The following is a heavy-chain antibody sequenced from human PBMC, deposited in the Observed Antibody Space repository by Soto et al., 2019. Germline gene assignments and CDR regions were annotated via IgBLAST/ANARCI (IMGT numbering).Heavy chain of an antibody. CDR2: TSYNGRNK. V-gene: IGHV3-30*18. Sequence: QVQLVESGGGVVQPGRSLRLSCAASGFSFSSYGMHWVRQAPGKGLEWVAVTSYNGRNKYYADSVKGRFTISRDKSKNTLYLQMNSLTADDTAVYYCAKESFPLIVVVDDAFDIWGQGTMVTVSS. D-gene: IGHD3-22*01. CDR3: AKESFPLIVVVDDAFDI. J-gene: IGHJ3*02. CDR1: GFSFSSYG.